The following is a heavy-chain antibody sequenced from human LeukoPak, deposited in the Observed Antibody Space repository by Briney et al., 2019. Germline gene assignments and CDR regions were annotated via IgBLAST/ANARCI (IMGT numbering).Heavy chain of an antibody. D-gene: IGHD3-10*01. V-gene: IGHV3-30*03. Sequence: GGSLRLSCAASGFIFSTYWMNWVRQAPGKGLEWVAVISYDGRSQYYADSVKGRFSISRDNSKNTLYLQMTSLRPEDTAVYYCAAERGASGEFAYWGQGTLVPVSS. CDR2: ISYDGRSQ. J-gene: IGHJ4*02. CDR3: AAERGASGEFAY. CDR1: GFIFSTYW.